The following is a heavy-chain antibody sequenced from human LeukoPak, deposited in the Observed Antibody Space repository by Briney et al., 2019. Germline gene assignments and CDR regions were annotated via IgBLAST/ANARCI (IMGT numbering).Heavy chain of an antibody. J-gene: IGHJ4*02. CDR3: AKVIVATILTTTYYFDY. V-gene: IGHV3-23*01. Sequence: PGGSLRLSCAASGFTFSSYAMSWVRQAPGKGLEWVSGISGSGGSTYYADSVKGRFTISRDNSKNTLYLQMNSLRAEDTAVYYCAKVIVATILTTTYYFDYWGQGTLVTVSS. D-gene: IGHD5-12*01. CDR2: ISGSGGST. CDR1: GFTFSSYA.